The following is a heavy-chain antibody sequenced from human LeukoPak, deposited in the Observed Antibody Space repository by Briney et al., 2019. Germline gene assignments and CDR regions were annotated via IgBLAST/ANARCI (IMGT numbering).Heavy chain of an antibody. J-gene: IGHJ4*02. CDR3: ARGALRWEAAWIY. D-gene: IGHD5-12*01. CDR1: GGSISNYY. V-gene: IGHV4-34*01. Sequence: SETLSLTCTVSGGSISNYYWSWIRQPPGKGLEWIGEINHSGSTNYNPSLKSRVTISVDTSKNQFSLKLSSVTAADTAVYYCARGALRWEAAWIYWGQGTLVTVSS. CDR2: INHSGST.